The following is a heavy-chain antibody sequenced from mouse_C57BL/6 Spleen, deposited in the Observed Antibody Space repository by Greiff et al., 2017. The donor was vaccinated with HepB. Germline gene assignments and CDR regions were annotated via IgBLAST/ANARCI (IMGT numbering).Heavy chain of an antibody. Sequence: QVQLQQPGAELVKPGASVKLSCKASGYTFTSYWMHWVKQRPGQGLEWIGMIHPNSGSTNYNEKFKSKATLTVDKSSSTAYMQLSSLTSEDSAVYYCARWGITTVLADYFDYWGQGTTLTVSS. J-gene: IGHJ2*01. CDR3: ARWGITTVLADYFDY. CDR1: GYTFTSYW. CDR2: IHPNSGST. D-gene: IGHD1-1*01. V-gene: IGHV1-64*01.